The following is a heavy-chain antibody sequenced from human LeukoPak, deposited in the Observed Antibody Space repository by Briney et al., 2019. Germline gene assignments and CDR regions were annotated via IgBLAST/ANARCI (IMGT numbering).Heavy chain of an antibody. V-gene: IGHV3-30*03. CDR2: ISHDGSNI. Sequence: PGGSLRLSCAASGFTFSAYGMHWVRQAPGKGLEWVAVISHDGSNIYYVDSVKGRFTISRDNAKNSLYLQMNSLRAEDTAVYYCARESARNYDFWSGYPLEYWGQGTLVTVSS. CDR3: ARESARNYDFWSGYPLEY. J-gene: IGHJ4*02. CDR1: GFTFSAYG. D-gene: IGHD3-3*01.